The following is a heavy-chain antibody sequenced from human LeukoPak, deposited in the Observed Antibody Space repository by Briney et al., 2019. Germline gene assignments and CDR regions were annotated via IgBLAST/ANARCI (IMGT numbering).Heavy chain of an antibody. J-gene: IGHJ2*01. CDR1: GGSISGYY. V-gene: IGHV4-59*08. CDR3: ARLKLGAYFDL. CDR2: VYNSGDT. D-gene: IGHD3-16*01. Sequence: SETLSLTCTVSGGSISGYYWTWIRQPPGKGLEWVGYVYNSGDTGKNPSLKSRVTILLDTSKNQCSLKLTSVSAADTAVYYCARLKLGAYFDLWGRGTLVTVSS.